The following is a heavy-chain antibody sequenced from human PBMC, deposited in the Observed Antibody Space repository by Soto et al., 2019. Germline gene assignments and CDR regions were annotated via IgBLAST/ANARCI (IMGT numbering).Heavy chain of an antibody. Sequence: GGSLRLSCAASGFTFSSYDMNWVRQAPGKGLEWVSGVSASGSITSYADSAKGRFTISRDNAKNTVFLQMTGLRAEGTAVYFCAKGDCSGGRCYRGFDYWGKGTLVTVSS. CDR2: VSASGSIT. CDR3: AKGDCSGGRCYRGFDY. CDR1: GFTFSSYD. J-gene: IGHJ4*02. D-gene: IGHD2-15*01. V-gene: IGHV3-23*01.